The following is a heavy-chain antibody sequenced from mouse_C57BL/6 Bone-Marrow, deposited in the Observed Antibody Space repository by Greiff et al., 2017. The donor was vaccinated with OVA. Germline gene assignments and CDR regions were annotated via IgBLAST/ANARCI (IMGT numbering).Heavy chain of an antibody. CDR2: IYPRDGST. V-gene: IGHV1-78*01. J-gene: IGHJ3*01. CDR3: ARSRASWFAY. D-gene: IGHD3-3*01. CDR1: GYTFTVYT. Sequence: QVQLQQSYAVLVQPVASVKISFKVSGYTFTVYTLHWMTQRPEPGLAWIGYIYPRDGSTKYNEKFKGKATLTADKSSSTAYMQLNSLTSEDSAVYFCARSRASWFAYWGQGTLVTVSA.